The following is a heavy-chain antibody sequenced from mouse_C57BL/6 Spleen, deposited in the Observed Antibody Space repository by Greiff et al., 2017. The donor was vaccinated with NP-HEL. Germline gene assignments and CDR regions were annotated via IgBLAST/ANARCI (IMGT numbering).Heavy chain of an antibody. CDR1: GYTFTDYY. CDR3: ARDERGRQWYFDV. Sequence: EVQLQQSGPVLVKPGASVKMSCKASGYTFTDYYMNWVKQSHGKSLEWIGVINPYNGGTSYNQKFKGKATLTVDKSSSTAYMELNSLTSEDSAVYYCARDERGRQWYFDVWGTGTTVTVSS. CDR2: INPYNGGT. V-gene: IGHV1-19*01. J-gene: IGHJ1*03. D-gene: IGHD3-3*01.